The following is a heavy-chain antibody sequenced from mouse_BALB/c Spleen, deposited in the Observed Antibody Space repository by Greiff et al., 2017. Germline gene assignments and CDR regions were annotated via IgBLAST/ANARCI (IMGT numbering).Heavy chain of an antibody. J-gene: IGHJ4*01. D-gene: IGHD2-10*02. Sequence: VQLQQSGPQLVRPGASVKISCKASGYSFTSYWMHWVKQRPGQGLEWIGMIDPSDSETRLNQKFKDKATLTVDKSSSTAYMQLSSPTSEDSAVYYCARSRYGNYVGAMDYWGQGTSVTVSS. CDR3: ARSRYGNYVGAMDY. V-gene: IGHV1S127*01. CDR2: IDPSDSET. CDR1: GYSFTSYW.